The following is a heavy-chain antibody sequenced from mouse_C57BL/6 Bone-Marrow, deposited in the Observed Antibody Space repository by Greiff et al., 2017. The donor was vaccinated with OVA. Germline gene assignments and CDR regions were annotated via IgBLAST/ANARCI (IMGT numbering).Heavy chain of an antibody. CDR3: ARGGLVWAFDY. CDR2: INYDGSST. CDR1: GFTFSDYY. J-gene: IGHJ2*01. D-gene: IGHD2-10*02. Sequence: EVKVVESEGGLVQPGSSMKLSCTASGFTFSDYYMAWVRQVPEKGLEWVANINYDGSSTYYLDSLKSRFIISRDNAKNILYLQMSSLKSEDTATYYCARGGLVWAFDYWGQGTTLTVSS. V-gene: IGHV5-16*01.